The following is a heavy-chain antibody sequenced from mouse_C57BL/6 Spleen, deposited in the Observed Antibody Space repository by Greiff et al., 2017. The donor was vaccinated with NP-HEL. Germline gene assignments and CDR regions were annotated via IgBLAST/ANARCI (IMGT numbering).Heavy chain of an antibody. CDR3: ASRKTIRG. J-gene: IGHJ1*03. Sequence: EVKLVESGGGLVKPGGSLKLSCAASGFTFSDYGMHWVRQAPEKGLEWVAYISSGSSTIYYADTVKGRFTISRDNAKTTLLLQMTRLGAEDTAMYYRASRKTIRGWGTGTTVTVSS. CDR1: GFTFSDYG. CDR2: ISSGSSTI. V-gene: IGHV5-17*01.